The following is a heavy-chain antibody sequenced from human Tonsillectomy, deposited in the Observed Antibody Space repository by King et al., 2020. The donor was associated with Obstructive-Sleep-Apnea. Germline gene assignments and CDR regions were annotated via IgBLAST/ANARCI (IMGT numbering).Heavy chain of an antibody. Sequence: VQLVESGGGVVQPGRSLRLSCAASGFTFDTYAMHWVRQAPGKGLEPLSVISYDGTIKYYSDSVKGRFTISRDNPKNTLYLQMNSLRPDDTAVYYCARGCLQWMPRRGMDVWGQGTTVTVSS. D-gene: IGHD3-3*01. CDR2: ISYDGTIK. V-gene: IGHV3-30*04. CDR1: GFTFDTYA. J-gene: IGHJ6*02. CDR3: ARGCLQWMPRRGMDV.